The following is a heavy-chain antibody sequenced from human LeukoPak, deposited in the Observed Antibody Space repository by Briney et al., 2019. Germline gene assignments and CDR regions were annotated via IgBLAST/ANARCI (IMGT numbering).Heavy chain of an antibody. V-gene: IGHV3-66*01. CDR1: GFTVSSNY. CDR2: IYSGGST. J-gene: IGHJ4*02. D-gene: IGHD3-3*01. Sequence: GGSLRLSCAASGFTVSSNYMSWVRQAPGKGLEWVSVIYSGGSTYYADSVKGRFTISRDNSKNTLYLQMNSLRAEDTAVYYCASRSDTIFGVVIGSGANEYWGQGTLVTVSS. CDR3: ASRSDTIFGVVIGSGANEY.